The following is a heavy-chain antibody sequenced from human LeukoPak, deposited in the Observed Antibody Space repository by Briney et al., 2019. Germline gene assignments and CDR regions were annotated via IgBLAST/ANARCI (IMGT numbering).Heavy chain of an antibody. CDR3: AREGCSGGSCFNWFDP. CDR1: GGSISSYY. D-gene: IGHD2-15*01. CDR2: IYYSGST. V-gene: IGHV4-59*01. J-gene: IGHJ5*02. Sequence: SETLSLTCTVSGGSISSYYWSWIRRPPGKGLEWIGYIYYSGSTNYNPSLKSRVTISVDTSKNQFSLKLSSVIAADTAVYYCAREGCSGGSCFNWFDPWGQGTLVTVSS.